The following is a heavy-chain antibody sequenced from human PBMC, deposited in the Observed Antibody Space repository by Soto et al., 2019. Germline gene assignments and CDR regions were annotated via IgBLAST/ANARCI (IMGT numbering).Heavy chain of an antibody. CDR2: TRNKVYGYTT. CDR3: VSSWGDHRSFDY. CDR1: GFTISDQY. V-gene: IGHV3-72*01. D-gene: IGHD2-21*02. Sequence: EVQLVESGGGLVQPGGSLRLSCAVSGFTISDQYMDWVRQAPGKGLEWVVRTRNKVYGYTTGDAASVRGRLTISRDDSKNSLYLQMHSLKTEDTAVYYCVSSWGDHRSFDYWGQGALVTVSS. J-gene: IGHJ4*02.